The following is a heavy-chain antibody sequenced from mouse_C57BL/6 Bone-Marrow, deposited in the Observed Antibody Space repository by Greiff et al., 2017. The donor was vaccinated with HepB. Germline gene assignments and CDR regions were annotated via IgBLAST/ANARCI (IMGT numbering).Heavy chain of an antibody. D-gene: IGHD2-12*01. CDR1: GYAFTNYL. CDR3: AIMAEYDRGMDD. CDR2: INPGSGGT. J-gene: IGHJ4*01. Sequence: QVQLKQSGAELVRPGTSVKVSCKASGYAFTNYLIEWVKQRPGQGLEWIGVINPGSGGTNYNEKFKGKATLTADKSSSTAYMQLSSLTSEDSAVYVGAIMAEYDRGMDDWGKGTTVTVSS. V-gene: IGHV1-54*01.